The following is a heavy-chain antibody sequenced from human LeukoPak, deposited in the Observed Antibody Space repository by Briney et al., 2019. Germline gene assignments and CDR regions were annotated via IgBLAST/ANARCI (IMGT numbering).Heavy chain of an antibody. V-gene: IGHV3-30*18. J-gene: IGHJ5*02. D-gene: IGHD2-15*01. CDR1: GFTFSSYG. CDR3: AKGGVVVAATRFNWFDP. Sequence: GGSLRLSCAASGFTFSSYGMHWVRQAPGKGLEWVAVISYDGSNKYYADSVKGRFTISRDNSKNTLYLQMNSLRAEDTAVYYCAKGGVVVAATRFNWFDPWGQGTLVTVSS. CDR2: ISYDGSNK.